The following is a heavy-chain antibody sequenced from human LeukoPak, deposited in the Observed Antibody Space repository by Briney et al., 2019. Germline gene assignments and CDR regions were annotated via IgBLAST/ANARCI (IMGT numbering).Heavy chain of an antibody. D-gene: IGHD2-21*02. J-gene: IGHJ4*02. CDR1: GITLGRHA. CDR3: AKGFCGGSCFPDSSIDY. Sequence: HPGGSLRLSCAASGITLGRHAMRWVRQAPGKGLGWVSGIKGGGSTTYYGDTVKGRFTVSRDESKNTLYPETNNLRVDETAIYYCAKGFCGGSCFPDSSIDYWGQGTLVAVSS. CDR2: IKGGGSTT. V-gene: IGHV3-23*01.